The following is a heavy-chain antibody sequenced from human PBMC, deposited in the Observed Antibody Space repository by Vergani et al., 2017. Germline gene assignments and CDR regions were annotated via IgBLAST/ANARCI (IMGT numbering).Heavy chain of an antibody. D-gene: IGHD2-15*01. CDR3: AREKPPYCSGGSCYSGNWFDP. J-gene: IGHJ5*02. V-gene: IGHV4-39*07. CDR1: GGSISSSSYY. Sequence: QLQLQESGPGLVKPSETLSLTCTVSGGSISSSSYYWGWIRQPPGKGLEWIGCIYYSGSTYYNPSRKSRVTISVDTSKNQFSLKLSSVTAADTAVYYCAREKPPYCSGGSCYSGNWFDPWGQGTLVTVSS. CDR2: IYYSGST.